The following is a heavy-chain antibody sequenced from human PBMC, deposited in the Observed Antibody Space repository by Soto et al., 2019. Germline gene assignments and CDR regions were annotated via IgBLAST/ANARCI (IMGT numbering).Heavy chain of an antibody. CDR1: GGSVSSGSYY. Sequence: PSETLSLTCTVSGGSVSSGSYYWSWIRQPPGKGLEWIGYIYYSGSTNDNPSLKSRVTISVDKSKNQFSLKLSSVTAADTAVYYCARDRKNCSCTSCGWPMPYYYYYGMDVWGQGTTVTVSS. D-gene: IGHD2-2*01. V-gene: IGHV4-61*01. CDR3: ARDRKNCSCTSCGWPMPYYYYYGMDV. CDR2: IYYSGST. J-gene: IGHJ6*02.